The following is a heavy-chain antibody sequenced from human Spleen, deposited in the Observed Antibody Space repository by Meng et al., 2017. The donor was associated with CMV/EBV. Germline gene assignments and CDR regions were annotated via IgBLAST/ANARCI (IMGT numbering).Heavy chain of an antibody. D-gene: IGHD7-27*01. V-gene: IGHV4-34*01. J-gene: IGHJ4*02. Sequence: QVQLPPGGAGLVKPSETLSLTCAVYGGSFSGYYWSWIRQPPGKGLEWIGEINHSGSTNYNPSLKSRVTISVDTSKNQFSLKLSSVTAADTAVYYCARVLGLGNIDYWGQGTLVTASS. CDR3: ARVLGLGNIDY. CDR1: GGSFSGYY. CDR2: INHSGST.